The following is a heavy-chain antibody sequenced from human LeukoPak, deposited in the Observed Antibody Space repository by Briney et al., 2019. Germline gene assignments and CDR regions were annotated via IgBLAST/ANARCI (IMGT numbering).Heavy chain of an antibody. CDR3: TRGPPDY. Sequence: PGGSLRLSCSASGFTFGDYDISWVRQAPGKGLEWVGFIRTKPYGETTQYAASVKGRFTISRDDSKNSLYLQMDSLKTEDTAVYYCTRGPPDYWGQGTLVTVS. V-gene: IGHV3-49*04. CDR2: IRTKPYGETT. CDR1: GFTFGDYD. J-gene: IGHJ4*02.